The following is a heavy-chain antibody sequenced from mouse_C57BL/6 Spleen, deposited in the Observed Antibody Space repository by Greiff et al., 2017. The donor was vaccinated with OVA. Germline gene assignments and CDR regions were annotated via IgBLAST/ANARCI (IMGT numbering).Heavy chain of an antibody. J-gene: IGHJ4*01. V-gene: IGHV1-26*01. CDR1: GYTFTDYY. CDR2: INPNNGGT. Sequence: EVKLQQSGPELVKPGASVKISCKASGYTFTDYYMNWVKQSHGKSLEWIGDINPNNGGTSYNQKFKGKATLTVDKSSSTAYMELRSLTSEDSAVYYCARGPLYGKKGYYAMDYWGQGTSVTVSS. D-gene: IGHD2-1*01. CDR3: ARGPLYGKKGYYAMDY.